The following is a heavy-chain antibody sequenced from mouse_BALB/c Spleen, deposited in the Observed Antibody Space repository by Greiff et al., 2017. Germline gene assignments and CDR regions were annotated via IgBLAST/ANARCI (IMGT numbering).Heavy chain of an antibody. J-gene: IGHJ4*01. Sequence: EVKLVESGGGLVQPGGSRKLSCAASGFTFSSFGMHWVRQAPEKGLEWVAYISSGSNTIYYADTVKGRFTISRDNPKNTLFLQMTSLRSEDTAMYYCARGGLRRDYAMDYWGQGTSVTVSS. V-gene: IGHV5-17*02. CDR1: GFTFSSFG. CDR3: ARGGLRRDYAMDY. CDR2: ISSGSNTI. D-gene: IGHD2-2*01.